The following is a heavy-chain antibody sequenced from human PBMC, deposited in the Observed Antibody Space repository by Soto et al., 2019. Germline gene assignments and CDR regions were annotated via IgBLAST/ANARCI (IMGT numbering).Heavy chain of an antibody. Sequence: GGSLRLSCAASGFTFSSYSMNWVRQAPGKGLEWVSSISSSSSYIYYADSVKGRFTISRDNAKNSLYLQMNSLRAEDTAVYYCARSIVVVVAAERHAFDIWGQGTMVTVSS. V-gene: IGHV3-21*01. CDR3: ARSIVVVVAAERHAFDI. CDR2: ISSSSSYI. J-gene: IGHJ3*02. CDR1: GFTFSSYS. D-gene: IGHD2-15*01.